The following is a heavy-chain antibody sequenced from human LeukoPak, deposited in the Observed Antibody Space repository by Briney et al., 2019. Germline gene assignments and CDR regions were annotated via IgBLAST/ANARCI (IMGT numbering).Heavy chain of an antibody. CDR3: ARRVTTFLS. CDR2: ISRSSSYM. V-gene: IGHV3-21*01. D-gene: IGHD4-17*01. Sequence: PGGSLRLSCSASGFDLSPYTMNWVRQAPGKGLAWVASISRSSSYMYYEDSLKGRFTISRDNAKNTLYLRLGSLRAEDTATYYCARRVTTFLSWGQGTLVIVSS. CDR1: GFDLSPYT. J-gene: IGHJ4*02.